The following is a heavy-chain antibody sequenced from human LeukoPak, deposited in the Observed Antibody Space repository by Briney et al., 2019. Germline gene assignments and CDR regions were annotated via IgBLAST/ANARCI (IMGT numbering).Heavy chain of an antibody. CDR2: IKQDGSEK. J-gene: IGHJ4*02. D-gene: IGHD3-16*02. CDR3: ARSRTDYVWGSYRSFHFDY. CDR1: GFTFSSYW. V-gene: IGHV3-7*01. Sequence: GGSLRLSCAASGFTFSSYWMSWVRQAPGKGLEWVANIKQDGSEKYYVDSVKGRFTISRDNAKNSLYLQMNSLRAEDTAVYYCARSRTDYVWGSYRSFHFDYWGQGTLVTVSS.